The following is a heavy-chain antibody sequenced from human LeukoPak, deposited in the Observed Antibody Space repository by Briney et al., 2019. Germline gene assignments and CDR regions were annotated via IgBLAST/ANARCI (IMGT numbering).Heavy chain of an antibody. V-gene: IGHV4-39*01. CDR2: IYYSGST. D-gene: IGHD2-15*01. CDR3: ARYCSSSSCSLGFDY. J-gene: IGHJ4*02. CDR1: GGSISSSNYY. Sequence: SETLSLTCTVCGGSISSSNYYWGWIRQPPGKGLDWIVSIYYSGSTYYNPSLKSRVTISVDTSKNQFSLKLSSVTAADTAVYYCARYCSSSSCSLGFDYWGQGALVTVSS.